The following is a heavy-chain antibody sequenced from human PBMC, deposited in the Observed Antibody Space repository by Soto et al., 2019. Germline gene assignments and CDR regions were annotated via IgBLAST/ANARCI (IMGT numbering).Heavy chain of an antibody. CDR3: ARDRYDILTGYLFDY. CDR1: GYTFTSYG. V-gene: IGHV1-18*01. CDR2: ISAYNGNT. J-gene: IGHJ4*02. D-gene: IGHD3-9*01. Sequence: GASVKVSCKASGYTFTSYGISLVRQAPGQGLEWMGWISAYNGNTNYAQKLQGRVTMTTDTSTSTAYMELRSLRSDDTAVYYCARDRYDILTGYLFDYWGQGTLVTVSS.